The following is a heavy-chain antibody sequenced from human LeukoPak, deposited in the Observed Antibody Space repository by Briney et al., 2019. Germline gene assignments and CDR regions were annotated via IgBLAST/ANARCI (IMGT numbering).Heavy chain of an antibody. CDR3: AREGLYSSDWDY. CDR2: INSDGSST. CDR1: GFIFSSYW. Sequence: PGGSLRLSCAASGFIFSSYWMLWVRQAPGKGLVWVSRINSDGSSTSYADSVKGRFTISRDNAKNTLYLQMNSLRADDTAVYYCAREGLYSSDWDYWGQGTLVTVSS. J-gene: IGHJ4*02. V-gene: IGHV3-74*01. D-gene: IGHD6-19*01.